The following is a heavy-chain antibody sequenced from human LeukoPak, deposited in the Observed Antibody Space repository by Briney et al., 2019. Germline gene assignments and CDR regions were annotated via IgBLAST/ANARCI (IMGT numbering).Heavy chain of an antibody. J-gene: IGHJ4*02. CDR1: GFTFSSYS. Sequence: PGGSLRLSCAASGFTFSSYSMNWVRQAPGKGLEWVSSISSSSSYIYYADSVKGRFTISRDNAKNSLYLQMSSLRADDTAVYYCAREGITRWLQPSPFDYWGQGTLVTVSS. V-gene: IGHV3-21*01. CDR3: AREGITRWLQPSPFDY. CDR2: ISSSSSYI. D-gene: IGHD5-24*01.